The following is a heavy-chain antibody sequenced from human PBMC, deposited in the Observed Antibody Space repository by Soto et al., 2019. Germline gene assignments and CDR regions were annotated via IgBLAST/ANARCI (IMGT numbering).Heavy chain of an antibody. D-gene: IGHD5-12*01. CDR1: GYTFTDYY. CDR3: ARGGNSGYYYE. J-gene: IGHJ4*02. V-gene: IGHV1-2*02. Sequence: VQLVQSGSEVKKPGASVQVSCKASGYTFTDYYMHWVRQAPGQGLEWMGWMNPYSGGTKFAQKFQGRVTMTRDTSIRIAYMELSRLRYDDTAVYYCARGGNSGYYYEWGQGTLVTVSS. CDR2: MNPYSGGT.